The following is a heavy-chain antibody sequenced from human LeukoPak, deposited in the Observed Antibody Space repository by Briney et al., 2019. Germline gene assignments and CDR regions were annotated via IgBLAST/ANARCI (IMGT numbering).Heavy chain of an antibody. CDR3: ARGNDGSGGSWFDP. CDR1: GGSTSSYY. CDR2: FYTNEKT. Sequence: SETLSLTCTVFGGSTSSYYWSWIRQPAGKGLEWIGRFYTNEKTEYNPALKSRVSTSVDTSKNQFSLRLYSVTAAGTAVYYCARGNDGSGGSWFDPWGQGTLVTVSS. J-gene: IGHJ5*02. D-gene: IGHD3-10*01. V-gene: IGHV4-4*07.